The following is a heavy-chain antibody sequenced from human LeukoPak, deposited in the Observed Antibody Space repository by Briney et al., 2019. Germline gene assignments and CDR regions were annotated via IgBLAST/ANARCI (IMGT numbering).Heavy chain of an antibody. J-gene: IGHJ4*02. CDR1: GFTFSNYW. V-gene: IGHV3-7*01. Sequence: GGSLRLSCAASGFTFSNYWMTWVRQAPGRRLEWVANIKGDESDEFYVDSVKGRFTISRDNAKNSLYLQMNSLRAEDTAIYYCARDGVSFDYWGQGTLVTVSS. D-gene: IGHD3-16*01. CDR2: IKGDESDE. CDR3: ARDGVSFDY.